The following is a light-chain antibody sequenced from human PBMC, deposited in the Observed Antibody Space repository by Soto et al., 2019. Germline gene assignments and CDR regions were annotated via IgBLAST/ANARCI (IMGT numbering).Light chain of an antibody. V-gene: IGKV3-20*01. J-gene: IGKJ1*01. CDR2: GAS. Sequence: EIVLTQSPGTLSLSPGERATLSCRASQSVSSYYLAWYQQKPGQAPRLLIYGASSRAAGIPDRFSGSGSGTDFTLTISGLEPEDFAVYYCQQYGSSLTWTFGQGTKVDIK. CDR1: QSVSSYY. CDR3: QQYGSSLTWT.